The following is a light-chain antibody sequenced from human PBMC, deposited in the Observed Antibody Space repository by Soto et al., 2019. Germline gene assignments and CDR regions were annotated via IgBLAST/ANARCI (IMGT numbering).Light chain of an antibody. Sequence: DIQLTQSPSSVSASIGDRVTISCRASQSIYKWLVWYQQKPGKAPKLLIYAASSLQSGVPSRFSGSGYGTEFTLTISSLQPEDSATYYCQQPDSFPLTFGGGTEVAI. CDR3: QQPDSFPLT. J-gene: IGKJ4*01. CDR2: AAS. CDR1: QSIYKW. V-gene: IGKV1-12*01.